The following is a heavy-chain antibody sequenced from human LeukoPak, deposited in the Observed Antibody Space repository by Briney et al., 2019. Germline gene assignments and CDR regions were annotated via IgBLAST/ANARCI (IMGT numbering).Heavy chain of an antibody. CDR1: GYSFTSYW. CDR2: IYPGDSDT. Sequence: GESLQISCQGSGYSFTSYWIGWVRPMPGKGLGWMGIIYPGDSDTRYSPSFQGQVTISADKSISTAYLQWSSLKASDTAMYYCARVAYGDYSFDYWGQGTLVTVPS. J-gene: IGHJ4*02. D-gene: IGHD4-17*01. CDR3: ARVAYGDYSFDY. V-gene: IGHV5-51*01.